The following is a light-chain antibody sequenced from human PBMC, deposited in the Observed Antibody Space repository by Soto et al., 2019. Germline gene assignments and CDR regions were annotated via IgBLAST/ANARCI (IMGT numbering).Light chain of an antibody. Sequence: QSALTQPASVSGSPGQSITISCTGTSSDVGGYNYVSWYQQHPGKAPKLMIYDVTNRPSGVSNRFSGSKSGNTASLTISGLHAEDEADYYCSSYTSSSTPLVFGGGTKVTVL. CDR1: SSDVGGYNY. CDR2: DVT. J-gene: IGLJ3*02. V-gene: IGLV2-14*01. CDR3: SSYTSSSTPLV.